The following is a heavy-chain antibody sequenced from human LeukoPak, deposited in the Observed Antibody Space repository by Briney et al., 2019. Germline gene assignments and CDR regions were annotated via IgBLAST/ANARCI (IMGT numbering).Heavy chain of an antibody. D-gene: IGHD3-22*01. CDR2: INPSGGST. J-gene: IGHJ3*02. Sequence: GASVKVSCKASGYTFTSYYMHWVRQAPGQGLEWMGIINPSGGSTSYAQKFQGRVTMTRDTSTSTVYMELSSLRSEDTAVYYCARRYYDSNGYYYDAFDIWGQGTMVTVSS. CDR1: GYTFTSYY. CDR3: ARRYYDSNGYYYDAFDI. V-gene: IGHV1-46*01.